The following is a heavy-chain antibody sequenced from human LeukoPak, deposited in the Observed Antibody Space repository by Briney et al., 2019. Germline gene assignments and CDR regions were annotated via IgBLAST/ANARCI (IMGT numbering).Heavy chain of an antibody. Sequence: GGSLRLSCTASGFTFSSYWMSWVRQAPGKGLEWVANIKQDGSEKYYVDSVKGRFTISRDNAKNSLYLQMNSLRAEDTAVYYCARESLWFGESADYWGQGTLVTVSS. V-gene: IGHV3-7*01. D-gene: IGHD3-10*01. CDR1: GFTFSSYW. CDR3: ARESLWFGESADY. J-gene: IGHJ4*02. CDR2: IKQDGSEK.